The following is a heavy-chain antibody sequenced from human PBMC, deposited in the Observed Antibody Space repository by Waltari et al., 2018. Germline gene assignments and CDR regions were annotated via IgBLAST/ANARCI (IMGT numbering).Heavy chain of an antibody. CDR1: DGSINSFT. Sequence: QVQPLESGPGLVKPSETLSLTCFVGDGSINSFTWAWMRQPPGEGLEWIGSLHYTGDTRYNASLKSRVTISLDRSKRHLSLKLQSVTAADTALYYCGSSGNLGLIDFWGQGTLVAVSS. CDR3: GSSGNLGLIDF. CDR2: LHYTGDT. J-gene: IGHJ4*02. V-gene: IGHV4-59*01. D-gene: IGHD1-26*01.